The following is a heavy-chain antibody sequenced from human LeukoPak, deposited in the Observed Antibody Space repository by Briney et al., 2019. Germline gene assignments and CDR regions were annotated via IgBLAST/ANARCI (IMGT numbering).Heavy chain of an antibody. D-gene: IGHD1-26*01. J-gene: IGHJ4*02. CDR2: TYHRSKWYN. V-gene: IGHV6-1*01. CDR1: GDSVSSNSAA. Sequence: SQTLSLTCAISGDSVSSNSAAWNWIRQSPSRGLEWLGSTYHRSKWYNDYALSVKSRMSVNPDTPKNQFSLQLNSVTPEDTAVYYCARGGSYSFDYWGQGTLVTVSS. CDR3: ARGGSYSFDY.